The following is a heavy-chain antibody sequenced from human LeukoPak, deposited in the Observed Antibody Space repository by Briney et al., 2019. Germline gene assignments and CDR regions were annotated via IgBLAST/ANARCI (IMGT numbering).Heavy chain of an antibody. D-gene: IGHD4-17*01. CDR1: GGSFSGYY. Sequence: PSETLSLTCAVYGGSFSGYYWSWIRQPPGKGLEWRGEINHSGSTNYNPSLKSRVTISVDTSKNQFSLKLSSVTAADTAVYYCARCPYGDYDAFDIWGQGTMVTVSS. J-gene: IGHJ3*02. CDR2: INHSGST. V-gene: IGHV4-34*01. CDR3: ARCPYGDYDAFDI.